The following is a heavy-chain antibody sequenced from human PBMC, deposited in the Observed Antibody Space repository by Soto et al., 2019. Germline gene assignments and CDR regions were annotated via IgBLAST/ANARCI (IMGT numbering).Heavy chain of an antibody. V-gene: IGHV3-9*01. CDR1: GFTFDDYA. D-gene: IGHD1-26*01. J-gene: IGHJ6*02. CDR3: AKGNRGGMDV. CDR2: ISWNSGSI. Sequence: EVQLVESGGGLVQPGRSLRLSCAASGFTFDDYAMHWVRQAPGKGLEWVSGISWNSGSIGYADSVKGRFTISRDNAKNSLYLKMNSLRAEDTALYYCAKGNRGGMDVWGQGTTVTVSS.